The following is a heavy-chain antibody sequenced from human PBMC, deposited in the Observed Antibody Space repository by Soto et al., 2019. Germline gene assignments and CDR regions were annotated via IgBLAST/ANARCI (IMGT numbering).Heavy chain of an antibody. CDR1: GGTFSHYA. CDR3: ARARGYCSGTGCYSGF. J-gene: IGHJ4*02. V-gene: IGHV1-69*06. D-gene: IGHD2-2*02. CDR2: VVPASGTT. Sequence: QVQLVQSGAEVKKPGSSVKVSCKSSGGTFSHYAITWVRQAPGQGLEWMGGVVPASGTTDYAEKSRGRVTIPADKITRTAYMDLTNLQSDDTAVYYCARARGYCSGTGCYSGFWGQGTLVTVSS.